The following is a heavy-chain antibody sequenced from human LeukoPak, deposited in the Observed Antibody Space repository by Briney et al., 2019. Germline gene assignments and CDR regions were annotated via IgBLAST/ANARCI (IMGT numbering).Heavy chain of an antibody. Sequence: ASVKVSCKASGYTFTSYGISWVRQAPGQGLEWMGWISAYNGDTDYAQKFQGWVTMARDTSISTAYMELSRLKSDDTAVYYCARGGPGRSFDYWGQGTLVTVSS. V-gene: IGHV1-18*01. CDR2: ISAYNGDT. J-gene: IGHJ4*02. CDR3: ARGGPGRSFDY. CDR1: GYTFTSYG.